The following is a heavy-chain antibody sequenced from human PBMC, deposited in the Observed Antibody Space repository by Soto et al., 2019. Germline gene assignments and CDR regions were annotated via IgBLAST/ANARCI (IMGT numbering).Heavy chain of an antibody. J-gene: IGHJ4*02. CDR2: IYSGGST. CDR1: GFTVSSNY. V-gene: IGHV3-66*01. D-gene: IGHD3-22*01. CDR3: ARDLVYYDSGGYCAGSFDY. Sequence: GGSLRLSCAASGFTVSSNYMSWVRQAPGKGLEWVSVIYSGGSTYCADSVKGRFTISRDNSKNTLYLQMNSLRAEDTAVYYCARDLVYYDSGGYCAGSFDYGGQGTLVPV.